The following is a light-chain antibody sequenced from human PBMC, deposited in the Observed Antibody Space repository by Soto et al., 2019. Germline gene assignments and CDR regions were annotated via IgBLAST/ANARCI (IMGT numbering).Light chain of an antibody. J-gene: IGKJ4*01. V-gene: IGKV2-28*01. CDR2: GAS. CDR1: QSLLHSNGYNY. CDR3: QQYNRWVT. Sequence: DIVMTQNQLSLPVTPGEPASISCRSSQSLLHSNGYNYLDWYLQKPGQAPRLLIYGASTRATGVPARFSGSGSGTEFTLTIDSLQSEDFAVYYCQQYNRWVTFGGGTKVDIK.